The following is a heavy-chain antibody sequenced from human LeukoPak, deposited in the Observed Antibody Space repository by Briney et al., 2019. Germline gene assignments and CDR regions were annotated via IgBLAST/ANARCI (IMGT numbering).Heavy chain of an antibody. D-gene: IGHD6-6*01. CDR2: IMPIFRTP. Sequence: ASVTVSCKSSVGTFNNYALSWVRQAPGQGLEWMGVIMPIFRTPNYAQKFQGRVTITTDASTNTAYMELSGLRSEDTAVYYCAIGGPSYSSSSSKWGQGTLVTVSS. CDR1: VGTFNNYA. J-gene: IGHJ4*02. V-gene: IGHV1-69*05. CDR3: AIGGPSYSSSSSK.